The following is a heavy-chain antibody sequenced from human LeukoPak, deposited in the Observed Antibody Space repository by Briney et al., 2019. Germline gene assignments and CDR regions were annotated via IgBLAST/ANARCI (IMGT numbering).Heavy chain of an antibody. CDR3: ARDAQDSSTYMDY. CDR1: GLRFSSYV. J-gene: IGHJ4*02. D-gene: IGHD6-13*01. Sequence: GGSLTLSCAGSGLRFSSYVMRWVGQGPGKGLEGVAGVRGRGSSTYYADSVKGRFTISRDNAKNMLYLQMISLRAEDTAVYHCARDAQDSSTYMDYWGQGTLVTVSS. V-gene: IGHV3-23*01. CDR2: VRGRGSST.